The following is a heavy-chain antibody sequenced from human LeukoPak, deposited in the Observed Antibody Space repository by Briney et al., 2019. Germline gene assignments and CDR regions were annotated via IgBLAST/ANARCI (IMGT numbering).Heavy chain of an antibody. J-gene: IGHJ4*02. CDR3: ARDPDPTSYSSGSYKSGPPDY. D-gene: IGHD6-19*01. CDR2: INPNSGGT. CDR1: GYTFTGYY. Sequence: ASVKVSCKASGYTFTGYYMHWVRQAPGQGLEWMGWINPNSGGTNYAQKFQGRVTMTRDTSISTAYMELSRLRSDDTAVYYCARDPDPTSYSSGSYKSGPPDYWGQGTLVTVSS. V-gene: IGHV1-2*02.